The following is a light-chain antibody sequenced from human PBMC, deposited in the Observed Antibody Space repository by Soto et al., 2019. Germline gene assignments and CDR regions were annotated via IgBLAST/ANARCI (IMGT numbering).Light chain of an antibody. J-gene: IGKJ1*01. CDR3: QHYNSNPWT. CDR2: KAT. CDR1: QNINGW. Sequence: DIQMTQFPSTLSASVGDRVTFTCRASQNINGWLAWYQQKPGKAPKVLIYKATSLESGVPSRFSGSGSGTEFTLTISSLQPDDFATYYCQHYNSNPWTFGQGTKVEIK. V-gene: IGKV1-5*03.